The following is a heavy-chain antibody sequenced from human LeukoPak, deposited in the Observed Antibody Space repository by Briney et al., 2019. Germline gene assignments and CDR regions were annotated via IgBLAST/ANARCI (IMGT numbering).Heavy chain of an antibody. CDR1: GYTFTSYG. J-gene: IGHJ4*02. D-gene: IGHD3-9*01. CDR2: ISAYNGNT. CDR3: ARASHYDILTGSPGYFDY. V-gene: IGHV1-18*01. Sequence: GSSVKVSCKASGYTFTSYGISWVRQAPGQGLEWMGWISAYNGNTNYAQKLQGRVTMTTDTSTSTAYMELRSLRSDDTAVYYCARASHYDILTGSPGYFDYWGQGTLVTVSS.